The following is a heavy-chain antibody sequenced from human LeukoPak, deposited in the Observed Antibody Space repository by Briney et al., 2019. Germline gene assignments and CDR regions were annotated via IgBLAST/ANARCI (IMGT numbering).Heavy chain of an antibody. V-gene: IGHV1-2*02. J-gene: IGHJ4*02. CDR1: GYTFTGYY. Sequence: ASVKVSCKASGYTFTGYYMHWVRQAPGQGLEWMGWINPNSGGTNYAQKFQGRVTMTRDTSISTAYMELSRLRSDDTAVYYCARTLTRYCTNGVCYTPMGYWGQGTLVTVSS. CDR3: ARTLTRYCTNGVCYTPMGY. D-gene: IGHD2-8*01. CDR2: INPNSGGT.